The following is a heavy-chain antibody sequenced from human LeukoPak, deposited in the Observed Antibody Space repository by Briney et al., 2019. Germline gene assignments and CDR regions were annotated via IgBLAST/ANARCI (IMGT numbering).Heavy chain of an antibody. J-gene: IGHJ3*01. D-gene: IGHD6-19*01. CDR1: GFTFSSYG. CDR3: ARDRGGWYKDALDV. CDR2: ISYDGNKQ. V-gene: IGHV3-30*19. Sequence: PGRSLRLSCAASGFTFSSYGVHWVRQAPGKGLEWMAVISYDGNKQYYADSVKGRFTISRDNSKNTIYLQVNSLRPEDTAVYYCARDRGGWYKDALDVWGQGTMLTVSS.